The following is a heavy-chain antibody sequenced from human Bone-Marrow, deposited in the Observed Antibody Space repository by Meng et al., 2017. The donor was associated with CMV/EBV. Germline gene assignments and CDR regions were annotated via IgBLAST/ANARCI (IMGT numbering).Heavy chain of an antibody. D-gene: IGHD6-13*01. CDR2: IYSGGST. V-gene: IGHV3-66*01. CDR3: ARGVYQAAAGSSGFDY. J-gene: IGHJ4*02. CDR1: GFTVSSNY. Sequence: GESLKISCAASGFTVSSNYMSWVLQAPGKGLEWVSVIYSGGSTYYADSVKGRFTISRDNAKNSLYLQMNSLRAEDTAVYDCARGVYQAAAGSSGFDYWGQGTLVTVSS.